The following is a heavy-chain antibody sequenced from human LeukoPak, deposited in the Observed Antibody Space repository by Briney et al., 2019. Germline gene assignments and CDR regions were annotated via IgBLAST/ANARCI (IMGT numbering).Heavy chain of an antibody. V-gene: IGHV3-21*01. CDR1: GFIFSTYS. J-gene: IGHJ4*02. CDR2: ISGSGSYI. D-gene: IGHD3-10*01. Sequence: GGSLRLSCAASGFIFSTYSMNWVRQAPGKGLEWVSSISGSGSYIYYAASVKGRFTISRDNAKNSLYLQMNSLRAEDTAVYYCARAPVRGVMGLYFDSWGQGTLVTVSS. CDR3: ARAPVRGVMGLYFDS.